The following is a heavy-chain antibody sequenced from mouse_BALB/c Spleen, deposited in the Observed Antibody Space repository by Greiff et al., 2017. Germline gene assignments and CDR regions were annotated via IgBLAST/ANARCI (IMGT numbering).Heavy chain of an antibody. CDR3: ARERDYYGNAWFAY. CDR1: GFSLTSYG. V-gene: IGHV2-9*02. D-gene: IGHD2-1*01. Sequence: VQLQQSGPGLVAPSQSLSITCTVSGFSLTSYGVHWVRQPPGKGLEWLGVIWAGGSTNYNSALMSRLSISKDNSKSQVFLKMNSLQTDDTAMYYCARERDYYGNAWFAYWGQGTLVTVSA. CDR2: IWAGGST. J-gene: IGHJ3*01.